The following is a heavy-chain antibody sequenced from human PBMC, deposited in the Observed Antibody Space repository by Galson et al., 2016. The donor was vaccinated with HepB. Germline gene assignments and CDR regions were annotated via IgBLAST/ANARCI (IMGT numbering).Heavy chain of an antibody. CDR2: ISGSGVTT. CDR3: AKEMAVGSVPYFDF. J-gene: IGHJ4*02. D-gene: IGHD3-10*01. Sequence: SLRLSCAASRFTFSSYAMNWVRQAPGKGLEWVSSISGSGVTTNYADSVKGRFATSRENSKNTLFLQMNNLRAEDTAVYYCAKEMAVGSVPYFDFWGQGTLVTVSS. V-gene: IGHV3-23*01. CDR1: RFTFSSYA.